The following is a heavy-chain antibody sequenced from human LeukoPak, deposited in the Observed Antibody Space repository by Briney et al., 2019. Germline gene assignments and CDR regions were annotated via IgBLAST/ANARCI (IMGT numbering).Heavy chain of an antibody. CDR1: GFTLSNYN. J-gene: IGHJ4*02. V-gene: IGHV3-21*01. Sequence: GGSLRLSCAASGFTLSNYNMNWVRQAPGEGLEWVSSISSSSSYLFFADSVKGRFTISRDNTKNSLYLQMNSLRVDDTAVYYCARDAVTGYSSGWYKPFPFDYWGQGSLVTVSS. CDR3: ARDAVTGYSSGWYKPFPFDY. D-gene: IGHD6-19*01. CDR2: ISSSSSYL.